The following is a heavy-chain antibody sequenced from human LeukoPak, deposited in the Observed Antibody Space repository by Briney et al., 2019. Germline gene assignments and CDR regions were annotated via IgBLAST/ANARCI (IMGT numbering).Heavy chain of an antibody. CDR1: GYTFTSYG. D-gene: IGHD4-23*01. Sequence: GASVKVSCKASGYTFTSYGISWVRQAPGQGLEWMGWISVYNGNTNYAQKLQGRVTMTTDTSTSTAHMELRSLRSDDTAVYYCARVFTVITPVLGYWGQGTLVTVSS. V-gene: IGHV1-18*01. CDR2: ISVYNGNT. J-gene: IGHJ4*02. CDR3: ARVFTVITPVLGY.